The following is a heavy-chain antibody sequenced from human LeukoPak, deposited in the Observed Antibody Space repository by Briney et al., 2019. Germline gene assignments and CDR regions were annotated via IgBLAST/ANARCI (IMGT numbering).Heavy chain of an antibody. CDR2: INPNSGGT. D-gene: IGHD3-10*01. V-gene: IGHV1-2*02. CDR3: ARVGEYGSGSYLLY. Sequence: ASVKVSCKASGYTFSGYYMHRVRQAPGQGLEWMGWINPNSGGTNYAQKFQGRVTMTRDTSISTAYMELSRLTSDDTAVYYCARVGEYGSGSYLLYWGQGTLVTVSS. CDR1: GYTFSGYY. J-gene: IGHJ4*02.